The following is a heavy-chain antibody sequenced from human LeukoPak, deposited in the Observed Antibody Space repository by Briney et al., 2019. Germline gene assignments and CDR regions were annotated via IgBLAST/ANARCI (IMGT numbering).Heavy chain of an antibody. Sequence: GGSLRLSCSASGFTFRSYGMYWVRQAPGKGLEYVSAISLKGGSTYYADSVKGRFTISRDNSKNTLYLQMSSLRAEDTAVYYCVKTLGAVAENFDYWGQGTLVTVSS. D-gene: IGHD3-16*01. CDR2: ISLKGGST. CDR3: VKTLGAVAENFDY. V-gene: IGHV3-64D*06. J-gene: IGHJ4*02. CDR1: GFTFRSYG.